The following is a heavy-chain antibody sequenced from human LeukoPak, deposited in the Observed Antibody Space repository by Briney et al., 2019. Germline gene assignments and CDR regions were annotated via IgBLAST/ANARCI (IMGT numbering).Heavy chain of an antibody. D-gene: IGHD1-26*01. CDR1: GFTFSSYG. CDR3: AKECYYSHVAFDY. CDR2: ISYDGSNK. V-gene: IGHV3-30*18. J-gene: IGHJ4*02. Sequence: PGGSLRLSCAASGFTFSSYGMHWVRQAPGKGLEWVAVISYDGSNKYYADSVKGRFTISRDNSKNTLYLQMNSLRAEDTAVYYFAKECYYSHVAFDYWGQGTRVTVSS.